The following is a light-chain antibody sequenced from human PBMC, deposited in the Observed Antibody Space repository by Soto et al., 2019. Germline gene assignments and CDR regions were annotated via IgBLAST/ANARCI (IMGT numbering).Light chain of an antibody. J-gene: IGKJ1*01. CDR1: QNVSPTY. CDR2: GAS. V-gene: IGKV3-20*01. CDR3: QHYDKSPMWT. Sequence: VLTQSPATLSLSPGERATLSCRANQNVSPTYLAWYQQKPGQAPRLLIYGASTRATGVPDRFSGSGSGTDFTLVISRLEPEDFALYYCQHYDKSPMWTFGQGTKVE.